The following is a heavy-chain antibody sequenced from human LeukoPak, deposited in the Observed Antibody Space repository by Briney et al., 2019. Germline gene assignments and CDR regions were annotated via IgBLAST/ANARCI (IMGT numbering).Heavy chain of an antibody. Sequence: GASVKVSCKASGYTFTSYGISWVRQAPGQGLELMGWISAYNGNTNYAQKLQGRVTMTTDTSTSTAYMELRSLRSDDTAVYYCAREGDIVVVPAAIPEYFQHWGQGTLVTVSS. CDR1: GYTFTSYG. J-gene: IGHJ1*01. CDR3: AREGDIVVVPAAIPEYFQH. D-gene: IGHD2-2*02. V-gene: IGHV1-18*01. CDR2: ISAYNGNT.